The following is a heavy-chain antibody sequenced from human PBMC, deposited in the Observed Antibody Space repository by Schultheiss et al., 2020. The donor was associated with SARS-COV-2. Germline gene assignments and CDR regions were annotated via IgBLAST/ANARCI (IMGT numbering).Heavy chain of an antibody. D-gene: IGHD4-17*01. J-gene: IGHJ6*02. V-gene: IGHV3-21*05. CDR3: AKELQTVTSTFYYYYYGMDV. CDR1: GFTFSSYA. CDR2: ISSSSSYI. Sequence: GGSLRLSCAASGFTFSSYAMSWVRQAPGKGLEWVSYISSSSSYIYYADSVKGRFTISRDNAKNSLYLQMNSLTAEDTAVYYCAKELQTVTSTFYYYYYGMDVWGQGTTVTVSS.